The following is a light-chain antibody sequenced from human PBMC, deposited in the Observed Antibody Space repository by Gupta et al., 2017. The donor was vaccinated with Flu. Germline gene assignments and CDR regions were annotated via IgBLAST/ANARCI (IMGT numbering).Light chain of an antibody. CDR1: QSVSSY. CDR3: QQRSNWPRA. Sequence: EIVLTQSPATLSLSPGERATLSCRASQSVSSYLGWYQQKPGQPPRLLIFDVSNRATGIPARFSGSVSGTDFTLTISNLEPEDFSVYYCQQRSNWPRACGQGTKVEIK. CDR2: DVS. J-gene: IGKJ1*01. V-gene: IGKV3-11*01.